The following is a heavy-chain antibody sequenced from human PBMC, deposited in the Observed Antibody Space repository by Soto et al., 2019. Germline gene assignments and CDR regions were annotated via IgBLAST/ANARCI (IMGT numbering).Heavy chain of an antibody. CDR2: IYWNDDT. Sequence: QITLKESGPTLVKPTQTLTLTCTFSGFSLSTSGVGVGWIRQPPGKALEWLALIYWNDDTRYSPSLKSRLNSTKDTSKNPVVLTMTNMDPVDTATYYCAHSFGYCSVGSCLMFDYWGQGTLVTVSS. V-gene: IGHV2-5*01. CDR1: GFSLSTSGVG. D-gene: IGHD2-15*01. J-gene: IGHJ4*02. CDR3: AHSFGYCSVGSCLMFDY.